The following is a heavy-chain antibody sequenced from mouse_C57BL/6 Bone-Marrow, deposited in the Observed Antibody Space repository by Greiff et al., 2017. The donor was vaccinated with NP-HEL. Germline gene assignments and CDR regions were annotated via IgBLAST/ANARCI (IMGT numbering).Heavy chain of an antibody. D-gene: IGHD2-5*01. CDR2: IRSKSNNYAT. J-gene: IGHJ4*01. Sequence: EVQRVESGGGLVQPKGSLKLSCAASGFSFNTYAMNWVRQAPGKGLEWVARIRSKSNNYATYYADSVKDRFTISRDDSESMLYLQMNNLKTEDTAMYYCVRQGYRNYVYYAMDYWGQGTSVTVSS. CDR3: VRQGYRNYVYYAMDY. V-gene: IGHV10-1*01. CDR1: GFSFNTYA.